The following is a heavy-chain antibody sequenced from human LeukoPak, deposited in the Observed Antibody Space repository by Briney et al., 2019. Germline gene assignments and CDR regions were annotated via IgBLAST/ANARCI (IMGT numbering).Heavy chain of an antibody. CDR3: ARGVPGVYYYYYMDV. CDR2: INPNSGAS. Sequence: GASVKVSCEASGYTFTGYYMHWVRQAPGQGLEWMGWINPNSGASDYAQKFQGRVTMTRDTSISTAYMELSRLRSDDTALYYCARGVPGVYYYYYMDVWGKGTTVTVSS. CDR1: GYTFTGYY. D-gene: IGHD3-10*01. V-gene: IGHV1-2*02. J-gene: IGHJ6*03.